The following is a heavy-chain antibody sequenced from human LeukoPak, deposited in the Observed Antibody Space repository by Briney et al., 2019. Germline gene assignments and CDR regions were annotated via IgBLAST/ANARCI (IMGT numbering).Heavy chain of an antibody. V-gene: IGHV7-4-1*02. J-gene: IGHJ4*02. D-gene: IGHD3-22*01. CDR2: INTNTGNP. CDR1: GYTFTRYA. Sequence: PGASVKVSCKASGYTFTRYAMNWVRQAPGQGPEWMGWINTNTGNPTYAQGFTGRFVFSLDTPVSTAFLQITSLKAEDTAVYYCARAPYDSSGYYVYWGQGTLVTVSS. CDR3: ARAPYDSSGYYVY.